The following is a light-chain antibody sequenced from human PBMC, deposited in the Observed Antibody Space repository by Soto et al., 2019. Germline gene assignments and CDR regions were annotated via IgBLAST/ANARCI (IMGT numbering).Light chain of an antibody. CDR2: AAS. Sequence: DIQMTQSPASLSASVGDRVTITCRASQSIPNYLNWYQQKPGRAPRLLIYAASSWAGGVPSRFSGSGSGTDFTHTINRLRPEDFATYYWQQSYTTPLSFGPGTKVDIK. V-gene: IGKV1-39*01. CDR3: QQSYTTPLS. CDR1: QSIPNY. J-gene: IGKJ3*01.